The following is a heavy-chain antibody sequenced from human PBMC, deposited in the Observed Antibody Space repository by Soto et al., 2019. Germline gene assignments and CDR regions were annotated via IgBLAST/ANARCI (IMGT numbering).Heavy chain of an antibody. Sequence: ALVNVSCKASGYTFTIYGISWVRLAPGQGLEWMGWISAYNGNTNYAQKLQGRVTMTTDTSTSTAYMELRSLRSDDTAVYYCARGGTSYSGEGDAFDIWGEATMVTVSS. CDR1: GYTFTIYG. D-gene: IGHD5-12*01. CDR2: ISAYNGNT. V-gene: IGHV1-18*01. J-gene: IGHJ3*02. CDR3: ARGGTSYSGEGDAFDI.